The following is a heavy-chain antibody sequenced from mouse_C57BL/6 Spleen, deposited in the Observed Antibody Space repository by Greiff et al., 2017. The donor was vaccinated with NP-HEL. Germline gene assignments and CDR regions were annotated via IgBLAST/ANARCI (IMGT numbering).Heavy chain of an antibody. CDR1: GYTFTDYE. CDR3: TRYYYGSKGAMDY. Sequence: QVQLQQSGAELVRPGASVTLSCKASGYTFTDYEMHWVKQTPVHGLEWIGAIDPETGGTAYNQKFKGKAILTADKSSSTAYMELRSLTSEDSAVYYCTRYYYGSKGAMDYWGQGTSVTVSS. CDR2: IDPETGGT. D-gene: IGHD1-1*01. J-gene: IGHJ4*01. V-gene: IGHV1-15*01.